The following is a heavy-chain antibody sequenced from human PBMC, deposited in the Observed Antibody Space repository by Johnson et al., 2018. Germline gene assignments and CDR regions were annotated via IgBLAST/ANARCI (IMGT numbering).Heavy chain of an antibody. J-gene: IGHJ6*02. CDR2: ISGSGGDT. V-gene: IGHV3-23*01. CDR3: AKERAFYDFWSGPKTHGLDV. CDR1: GFSFSSYA. Sequence: VQLQESGGGLVQPGGSLRLSCAASGFSFSSYAMIWVRQAPGKGLEWVSEISGSGGDTYYADSVKGRFTISRDNSKNMLYLQMNSRTVEETALYYRAKERAFYDFWSGPKTHGLDVWGQGTTVTVSS. D-gene: IGHD3-3*01.